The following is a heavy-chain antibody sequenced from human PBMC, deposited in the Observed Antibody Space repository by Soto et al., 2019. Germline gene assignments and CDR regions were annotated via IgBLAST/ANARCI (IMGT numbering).Heavy chain of an antibody. CDR1: GGSFSGYY. D-gene: IGHD2-15*01. CDR3: ARYCSGGSCSSDY. CDR2: INHSGST. V-gene: IGHV4-34*01. Sequence: SETLSLTCAVYGGSFSGYYWSWIRQPPGKGLEWIGEINHSGSTNYNPSLKSRVTISVDTSKNQFSLKLSSVTAADTAVYYCARYCSGGSCSSDYWGQGTLVTVSS. J-gene: IGHJ4*02.